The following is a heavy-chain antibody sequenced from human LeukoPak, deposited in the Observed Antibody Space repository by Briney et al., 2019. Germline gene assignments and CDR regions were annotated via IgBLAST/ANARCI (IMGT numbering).Heavy chain of an antibody. D-gene: IGHD3-22*01. J-gene: IGHJ2*01. CDR3: ARLYDSSGFSFDL. Sequence: GGALKISFHGPGYSFTSYRIGWVRPMPGKGPGWMGIIYPGYSDTTYSPSFQGPVTISADKSTRTAYLQWSSLKASYTAMYDCARLYDSSGFSFDLWGRGTLVTVSS. CDR1: GYSFTSYR. V-gene: IGHV5-51*01. CDR2: IYPGYSDT.